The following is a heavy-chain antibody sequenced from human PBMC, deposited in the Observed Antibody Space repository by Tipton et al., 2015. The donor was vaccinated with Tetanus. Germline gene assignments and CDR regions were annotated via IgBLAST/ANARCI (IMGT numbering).Heavy chain of an antibody. CDR2: IFYNGDT. J-gene: IGHJ4*02. CDR1: GVSINNYY. CDR3: AREPAATGTSLFDY. V-gene: IGHV4-59*01. D-gene: IGHD6-13*01. Sequence: TLSLTCTVSGVSINNYYWNWIRQSPGKGLEWLGNIFYNGDTDYNPSLRGRATISLDKAKNHFSLRLRSVTAADTALYYCAREPAATGTSLFDYWGQGALVTVSS.